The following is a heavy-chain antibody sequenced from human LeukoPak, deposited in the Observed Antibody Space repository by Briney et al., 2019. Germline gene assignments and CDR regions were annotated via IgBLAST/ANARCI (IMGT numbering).Heavy chain of an antibody. CDR2: IIPILGIA. Sequence: SVKVSCKASGGTFSSYAISWVRQAPGQGLEWMGRIIPILGIANYAQKFQGRVTITADESTSTAYMELSSLRSEDTAVYYCARDYDILTGSGYGMDVWGQGTTVTVSS. V-gene: IGHV1-69*04. D-gene: IGHD3-9*01. J-gene: IGHJ6*02. CDR3: ARDYDILTGSGYGMDV. CDR1: GGTFSSYA.